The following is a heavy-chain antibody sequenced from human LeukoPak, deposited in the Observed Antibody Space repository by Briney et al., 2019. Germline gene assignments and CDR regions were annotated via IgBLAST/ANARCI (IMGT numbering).Heavy chain of an antibody. CDR2: INSDGSST. Sequence: PGGSLRLSCAASGFTFSSYWMHWVRQAPGKGLVWVSRINSDGSSTSYADSVKGRFTISRDNAKNTLYLQMNSLRAEDTAVYYCARGWDQIGSAVYYDSSLIGYWGQGTLVTVSS. CDR1: GFTFSSYW. CDR3: ARGWDQIGSAVYYDSSLIGY. V-gene: IGHV3-74*01. J-gene: IGHJ4*02. D-gene: IGHD3-22*01.